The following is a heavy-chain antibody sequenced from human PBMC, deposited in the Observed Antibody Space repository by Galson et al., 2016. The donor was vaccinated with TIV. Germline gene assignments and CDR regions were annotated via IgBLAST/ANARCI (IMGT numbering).Heavy chain of an antibody. J-gene: IGHJ4*02. CDR3: ARVNWARAFDY. CDR2: FNPDSGAT. V-gene: IGHV1-2*02. D-gene: IGHD7-27*01. CDR1: GYIFINYY. Sequence: SVKVSCKASGYIFINYYIHWVRQAPGQGLEWLGWFNPDSGATQYAQKFQGRVTMTRDTSISTAYVELRRLISDDMAVYYCARVNWARAFDYWGQGTQVTVSS.